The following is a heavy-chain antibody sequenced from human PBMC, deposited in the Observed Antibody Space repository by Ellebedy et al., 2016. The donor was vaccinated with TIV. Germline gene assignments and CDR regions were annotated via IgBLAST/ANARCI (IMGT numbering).Heavy chain of an antibody. CDR3: VSLREVGATPADSS. J-gene: IGHJ5*02. V-gene: IGHV3-21*01. CDR2: ISSTTRYI. CDR1: GFTFSRYM. Sequence: GGSLRLSXVGSGFTFSRYMMTWVRQAPGKGLEWVSTISSTTRYIHYADSVKGRFSVSRDNAKNSLFLEMNSLRADDTAVYYCVSLREVGATPADSSWGQGILVTVSS. D-gene: IGHD1-26*01.